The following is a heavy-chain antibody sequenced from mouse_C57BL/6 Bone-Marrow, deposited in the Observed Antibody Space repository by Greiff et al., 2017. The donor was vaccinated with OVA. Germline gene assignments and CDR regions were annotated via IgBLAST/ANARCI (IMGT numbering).Heavy chain of an antibody. D-gene: IGHD1-1*01. V-gene: IGHV1-19*01. CDR1: GYTFTDYY. CDR2: INPYNGGT. CDR3: ARCYYESRTPSFDV. J-gene: IGHJ1*03. Sequence: VQLQQSGPVLVKPGASVKMSCKASGYTFTDYYMNWVKQSPGKSLEWIGVINPYNGGTSYNQKFKGKATLTVDKSSSTAYMELNSLTSEDSAVYYCARCYYESRTPSFDVWGTGTTVTGSS.